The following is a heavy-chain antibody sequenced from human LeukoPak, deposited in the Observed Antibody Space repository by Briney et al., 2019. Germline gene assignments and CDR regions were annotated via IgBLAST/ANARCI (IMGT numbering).Heavy chain of an antibody. CDR1: GYTLTSDG. CDR2: INTNTGNP. V-gene: IGHV7-4-1*02. J-gene: IGHJ4*02. CDR3: ARALPGCGSTNCYGLDY. D-gene: IGHD2-2*01. Sequence: GASVKVSCKASGYTLTSDGMNWVRQAPGQGLEWIGWINTNTGNPTYGQGFTGRFVFSLDTSVNTAYLQISSLKADDTAMYYCARALPGCGSTNCYGLDYWGQGTLVTVSS.